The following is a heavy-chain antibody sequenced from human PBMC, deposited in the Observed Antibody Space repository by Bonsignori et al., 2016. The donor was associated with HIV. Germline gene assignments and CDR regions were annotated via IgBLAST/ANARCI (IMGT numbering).Heavy chain of an antibody. CDR2: ISGSGGST. CDR3: AKDRSGAPAPDAFDI. Sequence: WIRQPPGKGLEWVSAISGSGGSTYYADSVKGRFTISRDNSKNTLYLQMNSLRAEDTAVYYCAKDRSGAPAPDAFDIWGQGTMVTVSS. V-gene: IGHV3-23*01. D-gene: IGHD3-10*01. J-gene: IGHJ3*02.